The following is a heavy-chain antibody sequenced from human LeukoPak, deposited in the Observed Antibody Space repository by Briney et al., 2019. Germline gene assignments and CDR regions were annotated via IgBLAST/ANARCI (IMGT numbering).Heavy chain of an antibody. CDR2: IYSGGST. D-gene: IGHD3-16*02. CDR1: GFTVSNNY. CDR3: ARDGERGELSLYMDY. V-gene: IGHV3-53*01. J-gene: IGHJ4*02. Sequence: GGSLRLSCAASGFTVSNNYMSWVRQAPGKGLEWVSVIYSGGSTTYADSVKGRFTISRDNAKDTLYLQMNSLRAEDTAVYYCARDGERGELSLYMDYWGQGTLVTVSS.